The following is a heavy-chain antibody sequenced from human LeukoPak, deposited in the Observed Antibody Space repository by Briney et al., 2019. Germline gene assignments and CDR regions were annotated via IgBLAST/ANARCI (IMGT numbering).Heavy chain of an antibody. Sequence: GGSLRLSCAASGFTFSSYAMSWVRQAPGKGLEWVSVISDNGGSTYYADSVTGRFTISRDNSKFTLYLQMNSLRAEDTAVYYCAKFWGGLDYWGQGTLVTVSS. CDR3: AKFWGGLDY. V-gene: IGHV3-23*01. CDR1: GFTFSSYA. CDR2: ISDNGGST. D-gene: IGHD3-16*01. J-gene: IGHJ4*02.